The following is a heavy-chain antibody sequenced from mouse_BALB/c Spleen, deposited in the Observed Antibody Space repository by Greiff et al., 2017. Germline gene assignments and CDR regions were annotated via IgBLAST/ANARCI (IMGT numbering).Heavy chain of an antibody. CDR1: GLSLTSYG. Sequence: QVQLKESGPGLVAPSQSLSITCTVSGLSLTSYGVHWVRQPPGKGLEWLGVIWAGGSTNYNSALMSRLSISKDNSKSQVFLKMNSLQTDDTAMYYCARYGNPYYYAMDYWGQGTSVTVSS. CDR3: ARYGNPYYYAMDY. J-gene: IGHJ4*01. D-gene: IGHD2-1*01. V-gene: IGHV2-9*02. CDR2: IWAGGST.